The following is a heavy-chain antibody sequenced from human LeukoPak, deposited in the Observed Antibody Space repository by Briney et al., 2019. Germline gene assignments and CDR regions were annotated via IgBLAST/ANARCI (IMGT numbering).Heavy chain of an antibody. D-gene: IGHD3-22*01. CDR3: ARDYYDSSGYLDY. J-gene: IGHJ4*02. CDR2: IKQDGSEK. CDR1: GFTFSSYW. V-gene: IGHV3-7*01. Sequence: PGGSLRLSCVASGFTFSSYWMSWVRQAPGKGLEWVANIKQDGSEKYYVDSVKGRFTISRDNAKNALYLQMNSLRAEDTAVYYCARDYYDSSGYLDYWGQGTLVAVSS.